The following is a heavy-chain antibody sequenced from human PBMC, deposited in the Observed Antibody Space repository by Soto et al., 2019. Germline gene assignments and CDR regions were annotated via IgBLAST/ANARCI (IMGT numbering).Heavy chain of an antibody. V-gene: IGHV1-3*05. Sequence: QVQLVQSGAEEKKPGASVKVSCKASGYTFTSYAMHWVRQAPGQRLEWMGWINAGNGNTKYSQKFQGRGTITRDTSASTAYMEVSSLRSEDTAVYYCARSIVVVTALDYWGQGTLVTVSS. D-gene: IGHD2-21*02. CDR2: INAGNGNT. CDR3: ARSIVVVTALDY. J-gene: IGHJ4*02. CDR1: GYTFTSYA.